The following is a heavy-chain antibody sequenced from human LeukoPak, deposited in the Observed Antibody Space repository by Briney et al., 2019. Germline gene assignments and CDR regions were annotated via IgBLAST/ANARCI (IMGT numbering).Heavy chain of an antibody. CDR2: IYYSGST. J-gene: IGHJ4*02. D-gene: IGHD1-14*01. CDR1: GGSISSSSYY. CDR3: VRPGKEGFSLTFDY. V-gene: IGHV4-39*01. Sequence: KPSETLSLTCTVSGGSISSSSYYWGWIRQPPGKGLEWIGSIYYSGSTYYNPSLKSRVTISVDTSKNQFFLKLSSVTAADTAVYHCVRPGKEGFSLTFDYWGQGALVTVSS.